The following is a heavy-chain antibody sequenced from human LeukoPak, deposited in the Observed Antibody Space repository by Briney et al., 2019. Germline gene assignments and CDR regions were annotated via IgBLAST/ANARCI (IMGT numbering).Heavy chain of an antibody. D-gene: IGHD6-6*01. Sequence: ASVKVSCKASGYTFTSYYMHWVRQAPGQGLEWMGWINPNSGGTNYAQKFQGRVTMTRDTSISTAYMELSRLRSDDTAVYYCARWLGYSSSPDLDYWGQGTLVTVSS. CDR2: INPNSGGT. J-gene: IGHJ4*02. V-gene: IGHV1-2*02. CDR3: ARWLGYSSSPDLDY. CDR1: GYTFTSYY.